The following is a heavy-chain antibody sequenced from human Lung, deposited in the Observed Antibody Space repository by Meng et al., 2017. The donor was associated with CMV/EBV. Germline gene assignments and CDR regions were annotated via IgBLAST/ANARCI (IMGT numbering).Heavy chain of an antibody. J-gene: IGHJ5*02. D-gene: IGHD2-8*01. CDR1: GFTFSNVW. Sequence: GGSLRLXXAASGFTFSNVWMSWVRQAPGKGLEWVGRIQSNTDGGTPIYGAPAKGRFTISRDDSKSTLFLQLNSLKVEDTAVYYCTTDPGNGMYLPFEAWGQGTXVNVYS. CDR2: IQSNTDGGTP. CDR3: TTDPGNGMYLPFEA. V-gene: IGHV3-15*01.